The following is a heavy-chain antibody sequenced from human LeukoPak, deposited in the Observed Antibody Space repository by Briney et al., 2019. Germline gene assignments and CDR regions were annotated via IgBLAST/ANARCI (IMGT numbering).Heavy chain of an antibody. CDR3: AREGYGSGSYLPTDDY. CDR1: GYSISSGYY. CDR2: IYNSGST. V-gene: IGHV4-38-2*02. D-gene: IGHD3-10*01. J-gene: IGHJ4*02. Sequence: PSETLSLTCTVSGYSISSGYYWGWIRQSPGKGLEWIGSIYNSGSTYYNPSLKSRVTISVDTSKNQFSLKLSSVTAADTAVYYCAREGYGSGSYLPTDDYWGQGTLVTVSS.